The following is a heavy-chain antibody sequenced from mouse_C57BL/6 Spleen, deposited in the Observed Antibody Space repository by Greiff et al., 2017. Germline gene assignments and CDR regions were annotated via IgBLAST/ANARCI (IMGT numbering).Heavy chain of an antibody. D-gene: IGHD2-5*01. Sequence: VQLQQSGAELVKPGASVKLSCKASGYTFTEYTIHWVKQRSGQGLEWIGWFYPGSGSITYNEKFKDKATLTADKSSSTVYMELSRLTSEDSAVYFGERHEDGYYSTPYARDYWGQGTSVTVSS. V-gene: IGHV1-62-2*01. CDR3: ERHEDGYYSTPYARDY. CDR1: GYTFTEYT. J-gene: IGHJ4*01. CDR2: FYPGSGSI.